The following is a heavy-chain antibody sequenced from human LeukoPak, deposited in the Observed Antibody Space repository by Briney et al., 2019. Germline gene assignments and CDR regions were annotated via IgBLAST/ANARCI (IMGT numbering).Heavy chain of an antibody. CDR1: GGSFSSYY. CDR3: ARRRPAAGTGNWFDP. D-gene: IGHD6-13*01. V-gene: IGHV4-59*08. Sequence: SETLSLTCTVSGGSFSSYYWSWIRQPPGKGLEWIGYIYYSGSTKYNPSLKSRVTISVDTSKNQFSLKLSSVTAADTAVYYCARRRPAAGTGNWFDPWGQGTLVTVSS. J-gene: IGHJ5*02. CDR2: IYYSGST.